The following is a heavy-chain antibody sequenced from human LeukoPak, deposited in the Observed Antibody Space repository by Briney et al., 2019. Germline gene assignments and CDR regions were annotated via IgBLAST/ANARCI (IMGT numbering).Heavy chain of an antibody. CDR2: IYYDGST. CDR3: ARGSGSGNWYFDL. CDR1: GGSISSYY. Sequence: SETLSLTCTVSGGSISSYYWSWIRQSPGKGVEWFGYIYYDGSTNYNPSLKSRVSISVDTSKNQFSLKLSSVTAADTAVYYCARGSGSGNWYFDLWGRGTLVTVSS. J-gene: IGHJ2*01. D-gene: IGHD2-15*01. V-gene: IGHV4-59*01.